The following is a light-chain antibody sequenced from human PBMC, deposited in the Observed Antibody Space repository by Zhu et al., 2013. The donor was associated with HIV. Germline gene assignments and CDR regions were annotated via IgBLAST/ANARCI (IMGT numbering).Light chain of an antibody. J-gene: IGKJ1*01. V-gene: IGKV3-20*01. CDR3: QQYGSTFTWT. CDR2: GAS. CDR1: QSVSVN. Sequence: EIVLTQSPDTLSLSPGERAILSCRASQSVSVNLAWFQLKPGQAHKVLIYGASTRATGIPDRFSGSGSGRDFTLTISRLEPEDSGLYYCQQYGSTFTWTFGQGTKVEIK.